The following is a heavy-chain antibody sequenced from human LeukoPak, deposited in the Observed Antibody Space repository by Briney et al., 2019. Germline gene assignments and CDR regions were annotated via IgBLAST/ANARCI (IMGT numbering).Heavy chain of an antibody. J-gene: IGHJ5*02. CDR2: IYTSGST. CDR1: GGPISSYY. V-gene: IGHV4-4*07. Sequence: SETLSLTCTVSGGPISSYYWSWIRQPAGKGLEWIGRIYTSGSTNYNPSLKSRVTMSVDTSKNQFSLKLSSVTAADTAVYYCAREPTLLWFGVTYNWFDPWGQGTLVTVSS. CDR3: AREPTLLWFGVTYNWFDP. D-gene: IGHD3-10*01.